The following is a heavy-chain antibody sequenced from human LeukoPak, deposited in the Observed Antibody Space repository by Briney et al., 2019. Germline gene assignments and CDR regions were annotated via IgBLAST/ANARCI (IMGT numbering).Heavy chain of an antibody. CDR1: GDTFSNYA. CDR3: ARAGSSRFSVPYHFNY. V-gene: IGHV1-69*04. Sequence: GASVKVSCKASGDTFSNYAISWVRQAPGQGLEWVGRIIPSLGTPNYAQKFQGRVTITADRSTTTAYMELSSLRFEDTAVYYCARAGSSRFSVPYHFNYWGQGTPVTVSS. D-gene: IGHD6-13*01. J-gene: IGHJ4*02. CDR2: IIPSLGTP.